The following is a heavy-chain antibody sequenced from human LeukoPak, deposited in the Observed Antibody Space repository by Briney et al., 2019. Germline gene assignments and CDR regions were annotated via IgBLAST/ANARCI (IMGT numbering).Heavy chain of an antibody. CDR2: ISSSSYT. CDR3: ARDRDGYKQGAFDI. Sequence: GGSLRLSCAASGFIFSGYNMNWVRQAPGKGLEWVSSISSSSYTYYADSVKSRFTISRDNAKNSLYLQMNGLRAEDTAVYYCARDRDGYKQGAFDIWGQGTMVTVSS. CDR1: GFIFSGYN. D-gene: IGHD5-24*01. V-gene: IGHV3-21*01. J-gene: IGHJ3*02.